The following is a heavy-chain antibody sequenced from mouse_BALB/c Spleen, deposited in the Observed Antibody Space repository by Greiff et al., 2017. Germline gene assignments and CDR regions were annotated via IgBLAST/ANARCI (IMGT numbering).Heavy chain of an antibody. D-gene: IGHD2-3*01. CDR3: AREGEYRDGYCAMDY. V-gene: IGHV1-26*01. J-gene: IGHJ4*01. CDR2: INPYNGGT. CDR1: GYSFTGYT. Sequence: LVKPGASMKISCKASGYSFTGYTMNWVKRSHGKNLEWIGLINPYNGGTSYNQKFKGKATLTVDKSSSTAYMELLSLTSEDSAVYYCAREGEYRDGYCAMDYWGQGTSVTVSS.